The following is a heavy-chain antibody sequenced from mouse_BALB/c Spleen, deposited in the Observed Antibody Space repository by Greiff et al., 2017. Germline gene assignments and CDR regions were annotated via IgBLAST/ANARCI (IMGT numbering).Heavy chain of an antibody. Sequence: EVQLQQSGAELVKPGASVKLSCTASGFNIKDTYMHWVKQRPEQGLEWIGRIDPANGNTKYDPKFQGKATITADTSSNTAYLQLSSLTSEDTAVYYCATGGNYVWFAYWGQGTLVTVSA. CDR3: ATGGNYVWFAY. J-gene: IGHJ3*01. D-gene: IGHD2-1*01. CDR2: IDPANGNT. V-gene: IGHV14-3*02. CDR1: GFNIKDTY.